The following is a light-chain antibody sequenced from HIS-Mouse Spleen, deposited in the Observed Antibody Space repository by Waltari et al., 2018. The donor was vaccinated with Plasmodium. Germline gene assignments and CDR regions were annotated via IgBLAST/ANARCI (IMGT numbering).Light chain of an antibody. CDR3: CSYAGSSTVV. CDR1: STLVGSYTI. V-gene: IGLV2-23*01. J-gene: IGLJ2*01. CDR2: EGS. Sequence: QSALTQPAPVSGSPGQSTPILCTGASTLVGSYTIFSSYQPHPGNAPKLMSSEGSNRPSGVSNRYSGSRSDNTASLTISGLQAEDEADYYSCSYAGSSTVVFGGGTKLTVL.